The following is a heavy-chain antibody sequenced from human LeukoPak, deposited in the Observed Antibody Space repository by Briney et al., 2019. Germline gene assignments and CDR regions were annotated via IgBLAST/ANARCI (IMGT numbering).Heavy chain of an antibody. J-gene: IGHJ4*02. CDR3: ARGDSSSWYRFGY. Sequence: ASVKVSCKASGYTFTGYYMHWVRQAPGQGLEWMGWINPNSGGTNYAQKLQGRVTMTRDTSISTAYMELSRLRSDDTAVYYCARGDSSSWYRFGYWGQGTLVTVS. CDR1: GYTFTGYY. D-gene: IGHD6-13*01. CDR2: INPNSGGT. V-gene: IGHV1-2*02.